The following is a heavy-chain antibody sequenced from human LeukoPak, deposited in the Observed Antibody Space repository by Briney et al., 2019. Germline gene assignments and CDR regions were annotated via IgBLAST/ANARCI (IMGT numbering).Heavy chain of an antibody. D-gene: IGHD5-12*01. CDR1: GFPFSSYG. Sequence: GGSLRLSCTASGFPFSSYGMHWVRQGPGKGLVWVTVIWPDGSIKYYADSVKGRFTVSRDNSKNALYLQMNSLRAEDTAVYYCARHNHGYDWDFWGQGTLVTVSS. J-gene: IGHJ4*02. CDR2: IWPDGSIK. V-gene: IGHV3-33*01. CDR3: ARHNHGYDWDF.